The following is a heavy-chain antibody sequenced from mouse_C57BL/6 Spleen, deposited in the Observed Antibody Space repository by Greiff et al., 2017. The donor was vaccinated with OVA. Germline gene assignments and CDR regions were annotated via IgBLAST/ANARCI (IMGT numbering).Heavy chain of an antibody. J-gene: IGHJ4*01. D-gene: IGHD4-1*01. CDR2: IWTGGGT. Sequence: LVAPSQSLSITCTVSGFSLTSYAISWVRQPPGKGLEWLGVIWTGGGTNYNSALKSRLSISKDNSKSQVFLKMNSLQTDDTARYYCARNTELGEDAMDYWGQGTSVTVSS. CDR1: GFSLTSYA. V-gene: IGHV2-9-1*01. CDR3: ARNTELGEDAMDY.